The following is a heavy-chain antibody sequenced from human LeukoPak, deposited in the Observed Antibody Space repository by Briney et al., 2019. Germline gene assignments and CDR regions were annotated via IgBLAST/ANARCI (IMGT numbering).Heavy chain of an antibody. CDR1: GFTFSSYS. J-gene: IGHJ3*02. CDR2: IRTKTKSYAT. D-gene: IGHD1-26*01. V-gene: IGHV3-73*01. Sequence: PGGSLRLSCAASGFTFSSYSMNWVRQASGKGLEWVGCIRTKTKSYATAYGASVKGRFTISRDDSKNTAYLQMNSLKTEDTAVYYCTILGATNAFDIWGQGTMVTVSS. CDR3: TILGATNAFDI.